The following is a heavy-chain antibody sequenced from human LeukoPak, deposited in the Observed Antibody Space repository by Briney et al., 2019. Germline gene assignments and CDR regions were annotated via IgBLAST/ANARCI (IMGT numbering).Heavy chain of an antibody. J-gene: IGHJ4*02. CDR1: GFTFSAHY. Sequence: GGSLRLSCAASGFTFSAHYMSWIRQAPGKGLEWVSYISSSGTTIYYADSVKGRFTISRDNAKNSLYLQMNSLRTEDTAVYYCARGDCSSTSYYYFDYWGQGTLVTVSS. CDR3: ARGDCSSTSYYYFDY. D-gene: IGHD2-2*01. V-gene: IGHV3-11*04. CDR2: ISSSGTTI.